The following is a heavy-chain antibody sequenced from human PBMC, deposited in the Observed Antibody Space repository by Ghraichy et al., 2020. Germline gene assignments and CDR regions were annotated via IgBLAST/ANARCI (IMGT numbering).Heavy chain of an antibody. Sequence: GGSLRLSCAASGFTFSSYSMNWVRQAPGKGLEWVSSISSSSSYIYYADSVKGRFTISRDNAKNSLYLQMNSLRAEDTAVYYCARDKSTYYDFWSGYSHNLRVDWFDPWGQGTLVTVSS. CDR1: GFTFSSYS. CDR3: ARDKSTYYDFWSGYSHNLRVDWFDP. V-gene: IGHV3-21*01. D-gene: IGHD3-3*01. J-gene: IGHJ5*02. CDR2: ISSSSSYI.